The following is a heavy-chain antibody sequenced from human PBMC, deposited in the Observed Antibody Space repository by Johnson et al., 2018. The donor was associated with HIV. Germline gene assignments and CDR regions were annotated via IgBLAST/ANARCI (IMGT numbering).Heavy chain of an antibody. CDR1: GFTFDDYA. J-gene: IGHJ3*02. CDR2: ISWNSGSI. Sequence: VQLVESGGGLVQPGGSLRLSCAASGFTFDDYAMHWVRQAPGKGLEWVSGISWNSGSIGYADSVKGRFTISRDNAKNSLYLQLNSLVVEDTAVYYCARDFVSIFGVVRSTDGLAIWGQGTVVTVSS. D-gene: IGHD3-3*01. CDR3: ARDFVSIFGVVRSTDGLAI. V-gene: IGHV3-9*01.